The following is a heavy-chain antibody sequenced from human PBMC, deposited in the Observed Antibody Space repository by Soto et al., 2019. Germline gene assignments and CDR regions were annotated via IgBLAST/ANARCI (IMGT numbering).Heavy chain of an antibody. J-gene: IGHJ4*02. D-gene: IGHD3-10*01. CDR3: ARGDYYGSGSYYNDY. V-gene: IGHV4-61*03. CDR1: GGSISSSSYY. Sequence: PSETLSLTCTVSGGSISSSSYYWSWIRQPPGKGLEWIGYIDYSGSTNYNPSLKSRVTISVDTSKNHFSLKLSSVTAADSALYYCARGDYYGSGSYYNDYWGQGTLVTVSS. CDR2: IDYSGST.